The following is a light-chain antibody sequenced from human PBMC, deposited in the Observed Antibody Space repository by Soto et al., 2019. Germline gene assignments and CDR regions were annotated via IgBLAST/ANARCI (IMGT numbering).Light chain of an antibody. CDR1: QSVLYNSNNKNY. J-gene: IGKJ2*01. Sequence: DIVMTQSPDSLAVSLGERATINCKSSQSVLYNSNNKNYLAWYQQKPGQPPKLLIYWASTRESGVPDRFSGSGSWTDFTLTISSLQAEDVAVYYCQQYYATPHTFGQGTKLEIK. CDR2: WAS. CDR3: QQYYATPHT. V-gene: IGKV4-1*01.